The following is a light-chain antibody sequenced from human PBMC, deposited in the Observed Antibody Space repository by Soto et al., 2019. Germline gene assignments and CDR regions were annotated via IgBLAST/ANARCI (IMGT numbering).Light chain of an antibody. Sequence: EIVLTQSPGTLSLSPGEEATLSCRASQTVNTNYLAWYQQKAGQAPRLLIYGTSSRATGIPDRFSGSGSVTDFTLTISRLEPEDFAVYDCQQYVSSPRTFGQGTKVEIK. J-gene: IGKJ1*01. V-gene: IGKV3-20*01. CDR2: GTS. CDR1: QTVNTNY. CDR3: QQYVSSPRT.